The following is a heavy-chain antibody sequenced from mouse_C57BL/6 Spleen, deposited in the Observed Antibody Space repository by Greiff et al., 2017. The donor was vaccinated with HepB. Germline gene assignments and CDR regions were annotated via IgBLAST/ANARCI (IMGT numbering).Heavy chain of an antibody. Sequence: QVQLKQSGPELVKPGASVKISCKASGYAFSSSWMNWVKQRPGKGLEWIGRIYPGDGDTNYNGKFKGKATLTADKSSSTAYMQLSSLTSEDSAVYCVARSGCFYDFDYWGQGTTLTVSS. D-gene: IGHD1-1*01. V-gene: IGHV1-82*01. CDR2: IYPGDGDT. CDR1: GYAFSSSW. J-gene: IGHJ2*01. CDR3: ARSGCFYDFDY.